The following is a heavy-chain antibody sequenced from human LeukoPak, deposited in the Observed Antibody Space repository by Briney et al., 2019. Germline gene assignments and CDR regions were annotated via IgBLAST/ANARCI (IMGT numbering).Heavy chain of an antibody. CDR3: TRSLGVVIHGGMDV. CDR1: GDSISSYH. V-gene: IGHV4-59*01. CDR2: IYYTGST. D-gene: IGHD3-3*01. J-gene: IGHJ6*02. Sequence: SETLSLTCTVSGDSISSYHWSWIRQPPGKGLEWIGHIYYTGSTNYNPSLKSRVTISLDTSKNQFSLKLSSVTAAETAVYYCTRSLGVVIHGGMDVWGQGTTVTVSS.